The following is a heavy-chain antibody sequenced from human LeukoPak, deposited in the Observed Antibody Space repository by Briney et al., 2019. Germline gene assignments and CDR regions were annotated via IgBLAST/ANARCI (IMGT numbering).Heavy chain of an antibody. J-gene: IGHJ4*02. CDR3: AKLDGTTRGSFDY. V-gene: IGHV3-15*07. Sequence: GGSLRLSCAASSFTFSNAWMNWVRQAPGKGLEWVGRIKSKTDGGTIDYAAPVKGRFTISRDDSKNTLYLQMNSLRAEDTAVYYCAKLDGTTRGSFDYWGQGTLVTVSS. CDR2: IKSKTDGGTI. D-gene: IGHD1-14*01. CDR1: SFTFSNAW.